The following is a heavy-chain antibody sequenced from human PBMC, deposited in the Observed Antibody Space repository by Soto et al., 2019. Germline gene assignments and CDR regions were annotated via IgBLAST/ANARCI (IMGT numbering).Heavy chain of an antibody. J-gene: IGHJ4*02. CDR3: AKGKDYFDSSGYSYFDS. CDR1: GFTFSTYA. CDR2: ISGSGKSA. D-gene: IGHD3-22*01. V-gene: IGHV3-23*01. Sequence: EVQLLESGGGLAQPGGSLRLSCAASGFTFSTYAMNWVRQAPGKGLEWVSAISGSGKSASYADSVKGRFTLSRDNSRDTLYLQMNSLRVEDTAVYFCAKGKDYFDSSGYSYFDSWGQGTRVTVSS.